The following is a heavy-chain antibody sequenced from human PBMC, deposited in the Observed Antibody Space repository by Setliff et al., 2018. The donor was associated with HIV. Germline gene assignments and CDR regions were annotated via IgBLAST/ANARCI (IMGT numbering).Heavy chain of an antibody. CDR2: IDWDDDK. V-gene: IGHV2-70*11. D-gene: IGHD6-19*01. CDR3: ARIHSSADYYYMDV. CDR1: GFSLSTSGMC. Sequence: ASGPTLVNPTQTLTLTCTFSGFSLSTSGMCVSWIRQPPGKALEWLARIDWDDDKYYSTSLKTRLTISKDTSKNQVVLTMTNMDPVDTATYYCARIHSSADYYYMDVWGKGTTVTVSS. J-gene: IGHJ6*03.